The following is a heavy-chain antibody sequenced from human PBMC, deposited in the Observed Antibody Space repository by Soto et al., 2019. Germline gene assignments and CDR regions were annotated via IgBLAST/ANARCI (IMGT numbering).Heavy chain of an antibody. CDR2: IIPIFGTA. CDR1: GGTFSSYA. J-gene: IGHJ6*02. D-gene: IGHD3-3*01. CDR3: ARGTFWSGYLHPYDYYGMDV. V-gene: IGHV1-69*13. Sequence: SVEVSCKASGGTFSSYAISWVRRAPGQGLEWMGGIIPIFGTANYAQKFQGRVTITADESTSTAYMELSSLSCEDTAVYYCARGTFWSGYLHPYDYYGMDVWGQGTTVTVSS.